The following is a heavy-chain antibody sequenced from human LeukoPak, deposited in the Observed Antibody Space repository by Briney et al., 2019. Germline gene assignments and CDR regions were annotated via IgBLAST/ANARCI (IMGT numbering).Heavy chain of an antibody. CDR2: ISAYNGNT. J-gene: IGHJ4*02. V-gene: IGHV1-18*01. CDR3: ARDRAGGSGSYYSDY. D-gene: IGHD3-10*01. Sequence: ASVKVSCKAFGYTFTSYGISWVRQAPGQGLEWMGWISAYNGNTNYAQKLQGRVTMTTDTSTSTAYMELRSLRSDDTAVYYCARDRAGGSGSYYSDYWGQGTLVTVSS. CDR1: GYTFTSYG.